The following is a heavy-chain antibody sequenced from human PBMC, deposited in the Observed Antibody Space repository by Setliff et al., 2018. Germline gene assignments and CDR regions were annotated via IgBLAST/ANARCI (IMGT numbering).Heavy chain of an antibody. CDR2: IIPTLRLP. D-gene: IGHD1-7*01. CDR3: ARNAITGTTRKYYYYMDV. V-gene: IGHV1-69*10. J-gene: IGHJ6*03. CDR1: GGTFSIFV. Sequence: GASVKVSCKASGGTFSIFVFSWVRQAPGQGLEWMGGIIPTLRLPNYAQKFQGRVTITADKSTGTAYMELSSLRSEDTAVYYCARNAITGTTRKYYYYMDVWGKGTTVTVSS.